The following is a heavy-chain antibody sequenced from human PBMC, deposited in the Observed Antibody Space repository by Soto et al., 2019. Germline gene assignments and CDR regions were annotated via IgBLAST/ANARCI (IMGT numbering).Heavy chain of an antibody. CDR3: AKLWVYATPYYYYGMDV. CDR1: GGSISSSNW. J-gene: IGHJ6*02. CDR2: IYHSGST. Sequence: SETLSLTCAVSGGSISSSNWWSWVRQPPGKGLEWIGEIYHSGSTNYNPSLKSRVTISVDKSKNQFSLKLSSVTAADTAVYYCAKLWVYATPYYYYGMDVWGQGTTVTVSS. D-gene: IGHD2-8*01. V-gene: IGHV4-4*02.